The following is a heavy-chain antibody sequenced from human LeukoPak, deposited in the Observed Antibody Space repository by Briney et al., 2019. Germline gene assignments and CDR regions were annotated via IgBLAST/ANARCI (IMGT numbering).Heavy chain of an antibody. CDR2: INHSGST. D-gene: IGHD3-10*01. V-gene: IGHV4-34*01. Sequence: SETLSLTCAVYGGSFSAYSWSWIRQPPGKGLEWIGEINHSGSTNYNASLKSRLTMSVDTSKNQFSLKLSSVTAADTAVYYCARVGPYKITMVRGIMGYFDSWGQGNLVTVSS. CDR3: ARVGPYKITMVRGIMGYFDS. CDR1: GGSFSAYS. J-gene: IGHJ4*02.